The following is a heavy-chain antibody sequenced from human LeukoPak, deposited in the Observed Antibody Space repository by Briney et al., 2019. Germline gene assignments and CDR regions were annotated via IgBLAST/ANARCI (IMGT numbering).Heavy chain of an antibody. J-gene: IGHJ3*02. Sequence: GASVKVSCKASGYTFTSYGISWVRQAPGQGLEWMGWISAYNGNTNYAQKFQGRVTITADESTSTAYMELSSLRSEDTAVYYCAKDGRRGRDAFDIWGQGTMVTVSS. D-gene: IGHD3/OR15-3a*01. V-gene: IGHV1-18*01. CDR3: AKDGRRGRDAFDI. CDR1: GYTFTSYG. CDR2: ISAYNGNT.